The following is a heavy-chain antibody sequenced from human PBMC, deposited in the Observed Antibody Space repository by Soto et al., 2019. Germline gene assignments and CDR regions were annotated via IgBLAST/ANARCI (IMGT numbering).Heavy chain of an antibody. D-gene: IGHD4-17*01. J-gene: IGHJ3*02. V-gene: IGHV3-48*01. CDR2: ISSSSSTI. Sequence: GGSLRLSCTASGFTFSSYSMNWVRQAPGKGLEWVSYISSSSSTIYYADSVKGRFTISRDNAKNSLYLQMNSLRAEDTAVYYCARGSRWHDAFDIWGQGTMVTVSS. CDR3: ARGSRWHDAFDI. CDR1: GFTFSSYS.